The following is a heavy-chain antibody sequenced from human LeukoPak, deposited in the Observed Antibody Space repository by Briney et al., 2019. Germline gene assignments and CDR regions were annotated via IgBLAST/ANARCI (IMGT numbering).Heavy chain of an antibody. Sequence: PGGSLRLSCAASGFTFDDYGMSWVRQAPGKGLEWVSGINWNGGRIDYADSVKGRFTISRDNAKTSLYLQTNGLRAEDTALYYCARGRSGSIAVAVFSYWGQGTLVTVSS. CDR3: ARGRSGSIAVAVFSY. CDR1: GFTFDDYG. CDR2: INWNGGRI. J-gene: IGHJ4*02. V-gene: IGHV3-20*04. D-gene: IGHD6-19*01.